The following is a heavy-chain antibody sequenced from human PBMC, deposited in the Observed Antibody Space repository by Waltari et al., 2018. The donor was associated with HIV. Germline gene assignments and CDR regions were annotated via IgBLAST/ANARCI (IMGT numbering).Heavy chain of an antibody. CDR3: ARCGGSCYYFDY. J-gene: IGHJ4*02. V-gene: IGHV4-59*01. CDR1: GGSISSYY. D-gene: IGHD2-15*01. Sequence: QVQLQESGPGLVKPSETLSLTCTVSGGSISSYYWSWIRQPPGKGLEWIGYIYYSGSTNYNPSRKSRVTISVDTSKNQFSLKLSSVTAADTAVYYCARCGGSCYYFDYWGQGTLVTVSS. CDR2: IYYSGST.